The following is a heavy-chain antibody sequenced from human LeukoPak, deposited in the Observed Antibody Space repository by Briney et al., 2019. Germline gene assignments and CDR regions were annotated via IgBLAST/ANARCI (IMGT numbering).Heavy chain of an antibody. CDR2: FDPEDGET. Sequence: GASVTVSCKVSGYTLTELSMHWVRQAPGKGLEWMGGFDPEDGETIYAQKFQGRVTMTEDTSTDTAYMELSSLRSEDTAVYYCATTAATPYYYYYGMDVWGQGTTVTVSS. J-gene: IGHJ6*02. CDR3: ATTAATPYYYYYGMDV. V-gene: IGHV1-24*01. CDR1: GYTLTELS. D-gene: IGHD2-15*01.